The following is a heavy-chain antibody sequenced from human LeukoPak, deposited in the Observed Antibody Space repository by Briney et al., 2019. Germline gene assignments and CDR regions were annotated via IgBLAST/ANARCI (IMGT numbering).Heavy chain of an antibody. V-gene: IGHV3-13*01. CDR1: GFTFSNYD. J-gene: IGHJ2*01. Sequence: PGGSLRLSCAAAGFTFSNYDMHRVRQPSGRGLEWVSAIDAAGDTNYPDSVKGRIAISRENAKNSLYLQMNSLRVGDTAVYYCARRAYGDYGRWYYDLWGRGTLVTVSS. CDR3: ARRAYGDYGRWYYDL. CDR2: IDAAGDT. D-gene: IGHD4-17*01.